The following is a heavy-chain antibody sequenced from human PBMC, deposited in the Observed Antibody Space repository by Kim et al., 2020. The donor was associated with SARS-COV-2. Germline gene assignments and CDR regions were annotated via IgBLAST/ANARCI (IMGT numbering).Heavy chain of an antibody. J-gene: IGHJ4*02. Sequence: TNNAQKLQGRVTMTTDTSTSTAYMELRSLRSDDTAVYYCARAPGIAYFDYWGQGTLVTVSS. CDR3: ARAPGIAYFDY. V-gene: IGHV1-18*01. CDR2: T. D-gene: IGHD6-13*01.